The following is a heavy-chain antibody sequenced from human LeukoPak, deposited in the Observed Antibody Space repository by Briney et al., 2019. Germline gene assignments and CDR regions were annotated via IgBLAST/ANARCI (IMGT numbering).Heavy chain of an antibody. CDR2: INPNSGGT. CDR1: GYTFTGYY. V-gene: IGHV1-2*02. J-gene: IGHJ5*02. CDR3: ARVAVAATRVYYNWFDP. Sequence: ASVKVSCKASGYTFTGYYTHWVRQAPGQGLEWMGWINPNSGGTNYAQKFQGRVTMTRDTSISTAYMELSRLRSDDTAVYYCARVAVAATRVYYNWFDPWGQGTLVTVSS. D-gene: IGHD2-15*01.